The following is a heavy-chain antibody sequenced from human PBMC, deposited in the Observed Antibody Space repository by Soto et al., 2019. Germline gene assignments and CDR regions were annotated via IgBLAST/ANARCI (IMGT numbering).Heavy chain of an antibody. J-gene: IGHJ6*02. CDR2: IIPIFGTA. V-gene: IGHV1-69*13. CDR1: GGTFSSYA. Sequence: SVKVSCKASGGTFSSYAISWVRQAPGQGLEWMGGIIPIFGTANYAQKFQGRVTITADESTSTAYMELSSLRSEDTAVYYCAGGRGYYDFWSGSTPGPHYYGMDVWGQGTTVTVSS. CDR3: AGGRGYYDFWSGSTPGPHYYGMDV. D-gene: IGHD3-3*01.